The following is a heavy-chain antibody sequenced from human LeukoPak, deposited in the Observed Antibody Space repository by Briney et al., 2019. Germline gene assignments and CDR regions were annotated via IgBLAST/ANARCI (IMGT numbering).Heavy chain of an antibody. CDR3: ASGIRAFDY. CDR1: GFTFSTYS. D-gene: IGHD5-18*01. V-gene: IGHV3-21*01. CDR2: ISGGSGYI. J-gene: IGHJ4*02. Sequence: GETLTLSCAASGFTFSTYSMNWVRKAPGPGLEWVSSISGGSGYIYSANSVKGRFTISRDNAKNSLDLQMNRLRAEDTAVYYCASGIRAFDYWGQGTLVTVSS.